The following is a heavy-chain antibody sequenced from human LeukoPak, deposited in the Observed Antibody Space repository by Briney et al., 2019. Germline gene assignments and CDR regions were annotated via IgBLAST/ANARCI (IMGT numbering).Heavy chain of an antibody. CDR3: AKIGYSSGLGDY. Sequence: GGSLRLSCAASGFTFDSYWMTWVRQAPGKGLEWVANIKPDGSEKYYVDSVKGRFTISRDNSKNTLYLQMNSLRAEDTAVYYCAKIGYSSGLGDYWGQGTLVTVSS. V-gene: IGHV3-7*01. CDR1: GFTFDSYW. CDR2: IKPDGSEK. D-gene: IGHD6-19*01. J-gene: IGHJ4*02.